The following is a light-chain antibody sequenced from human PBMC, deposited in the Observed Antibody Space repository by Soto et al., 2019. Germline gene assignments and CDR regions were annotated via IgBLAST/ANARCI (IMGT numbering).Light chain of an antibody. J-gene: IGKJ3*01. CDR3: HQYSSSPQA. Sequence: IVLTQSPGTLSLSPGERVTLSCRASQSVTRSFLAWYQQKPGQAPRLLIYGASSRATGIPDRFSGSGSGTDFTLTISRLEPEDFAVYYCHQYSSSPQAFGPGTKVDIK. CDR2: GAS. V-gene: IGKV3-20*01. CDR1: QSVTRSF.